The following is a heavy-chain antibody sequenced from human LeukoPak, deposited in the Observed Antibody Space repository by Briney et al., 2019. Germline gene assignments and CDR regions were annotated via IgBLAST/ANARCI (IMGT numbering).Heavy chain of an antibody. CDR1: GFTFNNFG. CDR2: IGYDESKK. Sequence: GGSLRLSCEASGFTFNNFGMHWVRQAPGKGLEWVAFIGYDESKKYYAESVKGRFTISRDNAKNTVYLQMNSLRAEDTAVYYCAMGSTSSWIDYWGQGTLVTVSS. CDR3: AMGSTSSWIDY. V-gene: IGHV3-30*02. D-gene: IGHD6-13*01. J-gene: IGHJ4*02.